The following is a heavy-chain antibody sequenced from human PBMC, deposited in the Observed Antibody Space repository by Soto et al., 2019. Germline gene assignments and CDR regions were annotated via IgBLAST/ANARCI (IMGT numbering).Heavy chain of an antibody. D-gene: IGHD3-22*01. CDR1: GGSISSSNW. CDR2: IYHSGST. CDR3: ARQASGYYYGWVDP. V-gene: IGHV4-4*02. J-gene: IGHJ5*02. Sequence: SETLSLTCAVSGGSISSSNWWSWVRQPPGKGLEWIGEIYHSGSTHYNPSLKSRVTISVDKSKNQFSLKLSSVTAADTAVYYCARQASGYYYGWVDPWGQGTLVTVS.